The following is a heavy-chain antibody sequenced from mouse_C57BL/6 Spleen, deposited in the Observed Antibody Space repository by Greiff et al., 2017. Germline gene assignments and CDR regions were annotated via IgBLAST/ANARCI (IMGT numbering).Heavy chain of an antibody. V-gene: IGHV5-4*03. Sequence: EVKRVESGGGLVKPGGSLKLSCAASGFTFSSYAMSWVRQTPEKRLEWVATISDGGSYTYYPDNVKGRFTISRDNAKNNRYLQMSPLKPEDTAMYYCARAYGYDPAWFAYWGQGTLVTVSA. D-gene: IGHD2-2*01. CDR1: GFTFSSYA. CDR3: ARAYGYDPAWFAY. CDR2: ISDGGSYT. J-gene: IGHJ3*01.